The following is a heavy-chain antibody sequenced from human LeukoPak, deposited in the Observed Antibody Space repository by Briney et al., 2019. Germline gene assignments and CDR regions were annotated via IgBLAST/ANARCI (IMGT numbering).Heavy chain of an antibody. D-gene: IGHD6-13*01. V-gene: IGHV1-8*01. Sequence: GASVKVSCKASGYTFTSFDINWVRHATGQGLEWMGWMNPDSGNTGYAQKFQGRVTMTRDTSISTAYMELRSLTSDDTAVYYCARSVGGGGSNWYSYHYYYYMDVWGKGTTVTVSS. CDR1: GYTFTSFD. CDR3: ARSVGGGGSNWYSYHYYYYMDV. J-gene: IGHJ6*03. CDR2: MNPDSGNT.